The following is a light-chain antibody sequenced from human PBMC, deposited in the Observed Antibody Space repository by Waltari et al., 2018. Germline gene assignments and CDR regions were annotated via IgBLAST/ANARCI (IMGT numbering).Light chain of an antibody. V-gene: IGKV4-1*01. J-gene: IGKJ1*01. Sequence: DIVMTQSPDSLAVPLGERATINCKSSETILFNSNNRNYLAWYQQKAGPPPKLPVYWASTRESGVPDRFSGSGSGTDCTLTISSLQAEDVAVYYCQQYYTVSRTFGQGTRVEIK. CDR1: ETILFNSNNRNY. CDR2: WAS. CDR3: QQYYTVSRT.